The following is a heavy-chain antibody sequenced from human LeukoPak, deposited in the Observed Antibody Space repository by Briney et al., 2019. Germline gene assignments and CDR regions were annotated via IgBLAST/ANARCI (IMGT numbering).Heavy chain of an antibody. V-gene: IGHV3-7*01. CDR3: ARDLSHDSSG. J-gene: IGHJ4*02. CDR1: GFSFTNTW. D-gene: IGHD3-22*01. CDR2: IKTDGSEK. Sequence: PGGSLRLSCAASGFSFTNTWKTWVRQATGKGLECVANIKTDGSEKYYVHSVRGRYTISRDNAKNSLYLQMNSLRVEDTAIYYCARDLSHDSSGWSQGTLVTVSS.